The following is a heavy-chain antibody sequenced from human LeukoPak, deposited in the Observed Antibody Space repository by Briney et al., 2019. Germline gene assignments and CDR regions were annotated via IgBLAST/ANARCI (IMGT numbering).Heavy chain of an antibody. CDR2: MSPNGGDT. CDR3: VRTPPNWGFDY. D-gene: IGHD7-27*01. J-gene: IGHJ4*02. V-gene: IGHV1-8*01. CDR1: GYTFTSHD. Sequence: GASAKVSCKASGYTFTSHDINWVRQATGQGLEWMGWMSPNGGDTGYAQKFQGRVTMTSDSSISTAYMELSSLRSEDTAIYYCVRTPPNWGFDYWGQGTLVTVSS.